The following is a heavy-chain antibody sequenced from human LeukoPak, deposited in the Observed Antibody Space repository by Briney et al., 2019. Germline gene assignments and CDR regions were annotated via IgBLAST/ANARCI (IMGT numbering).Heavy chain of an antibody. J-gene: IGHJ3*02. CDR2: IIPVFGTA. Sequence: SVKVSCKASGGTFSSYAISWVRQAPGQGLEWMGRIIPVFGTANYAQKLQGRVTITTDESTSTAYMELSRLRSEDTAVYYCAGSGDDSFGAFDIWGQGTMVTVSS. V-gene: IGHV1-69*05. CDR1: GGTFSSYA. D-gene: IGHD5-12*01. CDR3: AGSGDDSFGAFDI.